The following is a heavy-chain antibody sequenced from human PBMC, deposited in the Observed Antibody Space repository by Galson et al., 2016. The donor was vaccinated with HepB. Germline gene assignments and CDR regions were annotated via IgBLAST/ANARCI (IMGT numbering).Heavy chain of an antibody. CDR1: RFTFSNFG. Sequence: SLRLSCAASRFTFSNFGMNWFRQAPGQGLEWDSGVSDTGTTYYANYVTGRFTISRENSKNTLYLQLNSLRAEDTAVYHGVRDGFRYLSGGTAFDYWGQGTPVTVSS. V-gene: IGHV3-23*01. CDR3: VRDGFRYLSGGTAFDY. CDR2: VSDTGTT. J-gene: IGHJ4*02. D-gene: IGHD1-26*01.